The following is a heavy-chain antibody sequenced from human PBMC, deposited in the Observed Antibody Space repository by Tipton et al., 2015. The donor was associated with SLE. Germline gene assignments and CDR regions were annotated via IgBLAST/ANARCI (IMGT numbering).Heavy chain of an antibody. Sequence: TLSLTCAVYGGSFSGYYWTWIRQPPGKGLEWIGEINHSGSTNYNPSLKSRVTISVDKSKNQFSLNLISVTAADTAVYYCARDGIATLEVAGENGMDVWGQGTTVTVSS. J-gene: IGHJ6*02. V-gene: IGHV4-34*01. D-gene: IGHD6-19*01. CDR1: GGSFSGYY. CDR3: ARDGIATLEVAGENGMDV. CDR2: INHSGST.